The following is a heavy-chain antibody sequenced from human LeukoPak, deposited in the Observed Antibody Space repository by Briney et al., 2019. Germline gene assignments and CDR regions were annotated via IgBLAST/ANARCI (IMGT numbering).Heavy chain of an antibody. Sequence: GGSLRLSCAASGFTFSSYGMHWVRQAPGKGLEWVAVIYYDGSIKYYADSVRGRFTISRDSSKNTLYLQMNSLRAEDTAVYYCAKDRDRFENLDYWGQGTQVTVSS. CDR2: IYYDGSIK. V-gene: IGHV3-33*06. D-gene: IGHD3-10*01. CDR1: GFTFSSYG. CDR3: AKDRDRFENLDY. J-gene: IGHJ4*02.